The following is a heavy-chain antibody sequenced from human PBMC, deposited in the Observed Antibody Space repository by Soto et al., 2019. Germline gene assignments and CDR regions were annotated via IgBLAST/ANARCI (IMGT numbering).Heavy chain of an antibody. J-gene: IGHJ6*02. CDR2: IIPIFGTA. D-gene: IGHD2-15*01. CDR1: GGTFSSYA. Sequence: QVQLVQSGAEVKKPGSSVKVSCKASGGTFSSYAISWVRQAPGQGLEWMGGIIPIFGTANYAQKFQGRVTITADKSTSTASMELSSLRSEDTAVYYCARGAEYCSGGSCYQALDYYGMDVWGQGTTVTVSS. CDR3: ARGAEYCSGGSCYQALDYYGMDV. V-gene: IGHV1-69*06.